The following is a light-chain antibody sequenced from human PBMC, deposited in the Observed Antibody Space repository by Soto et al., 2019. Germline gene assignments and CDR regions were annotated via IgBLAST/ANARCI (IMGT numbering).Light chain of an antibody. J-gene: IGKJ1*01. CDR3: QQYSNWPRT. CDR2: GAS. CDR1: QSIIKN. Sequence: EIVMTQSPATLSVSPGERATISCMAGQSIIKNLAWYQQKPGQAPRLPIYGASTRATGIPARFTGSGSGTEFTLTISSLQSEDFAVYYCQQYSNWPRTFGQGTKVDIK. V-gene: IGKV3-15*01.